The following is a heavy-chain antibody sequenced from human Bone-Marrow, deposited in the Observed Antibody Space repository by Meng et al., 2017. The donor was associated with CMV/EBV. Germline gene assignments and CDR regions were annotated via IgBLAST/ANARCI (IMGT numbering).Heavy chain of an antibody. J-gene: IGHJ6*02. V-gene: IGHV3-30*02. CDR3: AKDPGPGRPQLGHYNYGKDV. Sequence: GGSLRLSCAASGFTFSSYGMHWVRQAPGKGLEWVAFIRYDGSNKYYADSVKGRFTISRDNSKNTLYLQMNSLRAEDKAVYYCAKDPGPGRPQLGHYNYGKDVWGQGTTVTVSS. CDR2: IRYDGSNK. CDR1: GFTFSSYG. D-gene: IGHD1-1*01.